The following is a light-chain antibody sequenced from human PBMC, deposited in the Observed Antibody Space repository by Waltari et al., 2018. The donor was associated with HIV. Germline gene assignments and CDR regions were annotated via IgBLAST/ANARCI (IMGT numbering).Light chain of an antibody. CDR1: HSLVHSDGNIY. V-gene: IGKV2-24*01. J-gene: IGKJ5*01. CDR3: MQATQFPLT. CDR2: KTS. Sequence: VMTQSPPSSPVILGQPASISCSSSHSLVHSDGNIYLSWLQQRPGHPPRLLIYKTSTRFSGVPERFSGSGTGRDFTLKISRVEVEDVATYYCMQATQFPLTFGQGTRLEIK.